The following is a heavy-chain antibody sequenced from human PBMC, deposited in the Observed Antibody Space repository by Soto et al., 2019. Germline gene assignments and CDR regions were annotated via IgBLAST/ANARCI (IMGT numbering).Heavy chain of an antibody. CDR2: IIPIFGTA. Sequence: QVQLVQSGAEVKKLGSSVKVSCKASGGTFSSYAISWVRQAPGQGLEWMGGIIPIFGTANYAQKFQGRVTITADESTSTAYMELSSLRSEDTAVYYCARDQGAHTAYYYYYGMDVWGQGTTVTVSS. D-gene: IGHD5-18*01. J-gene: IGHJ6*02. CDR3: ARDQGAHTAYYYYYGMDV. CDR1: GGTFSSYA. V-gene: IGHV1-69*01.